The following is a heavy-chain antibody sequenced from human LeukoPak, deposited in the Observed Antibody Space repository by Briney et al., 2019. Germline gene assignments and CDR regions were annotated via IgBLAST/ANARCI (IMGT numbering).Heavy chain of an antibody. CDR2: IYYSGST. CDR1: GGSISSYY. D-gene: IGHD2-15*01. CDR3: ATQPGKAAFFDY. J-gene: IGHJ4*02. Sequence: SETLSLTCTVSGGSISSYYWSWIRQPPGKGLEWIGYIYYSGSTNYNPSLKSRVPISVDTSKNQFSLKLSSVTAADTAVYYCATQPGKAAFFDYWGQGTLVTVSS. V-gene: IGHV4-59*01.